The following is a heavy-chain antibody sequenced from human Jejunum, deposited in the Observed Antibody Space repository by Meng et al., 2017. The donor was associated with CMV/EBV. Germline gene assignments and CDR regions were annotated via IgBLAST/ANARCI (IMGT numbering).Heavy chain of an antibody. CDR3: IRGPYGADSWYDY. Sequence: VSGFTISTHWMHWVRQVPGKGREWVSRINTDGSNTNYADSVKGRFTISRDNAKSTLYLQMNSLSAEDTAVYYCIRGPYGADSWYDYWGQGTLVTVSS. D-gene: IGHD4-17*01. CDR1: GFTISTHW. V-gene: IGHV3-74*01. J-gene: IGHJ4*02. CDR2: INTDGSNT.